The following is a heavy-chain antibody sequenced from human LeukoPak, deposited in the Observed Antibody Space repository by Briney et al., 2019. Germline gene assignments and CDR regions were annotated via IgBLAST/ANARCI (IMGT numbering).Heavy chain of an antibody. D-gene: IGHD6-13*01. J-gene: IGHJ4*02. V-gene: IGHV1-2*02. CDR3: ARGYRPYSSSWLPGD. CDR1: GYTFTGYY. Sequence: PRASVKVSCTASGYTFTGYYMHWVRQAPGHGLKWMGWINPNSSGTDYAQTFQGRVTMTRDKSISTAYMELSRLRSDDTAVYYCARGYRPYSSSWLPGDWGQGTLVTVSS. CDR2: INPNSSGT.